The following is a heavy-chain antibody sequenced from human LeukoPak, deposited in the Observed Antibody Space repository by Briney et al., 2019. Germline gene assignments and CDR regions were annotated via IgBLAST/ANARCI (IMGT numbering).Heavy chain of an antibody. CDR3: AKYSWGAVAAPFDY. Sequence: GGFLRLSCAASGFTIRTYAMSWVRQAPGKGLEWVSGISGSGGSTYYADSVKGRFTISRDNSKNTLYLQMNSLRAEDTAVYYCAKYSWGAVAAPFDYWGQGTLVTVSS. V-gene: IGHV3-23*01. D-gene: IGHD6-19*01. CDR1: GFTIRTYA. CDR2: ISGSGGST. J-gene: IGHJ4*02.